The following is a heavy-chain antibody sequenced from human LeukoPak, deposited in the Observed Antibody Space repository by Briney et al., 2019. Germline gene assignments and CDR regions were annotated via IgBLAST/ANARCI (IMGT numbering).Heavy chain of an antibody. J-gene: IGHJ3*02. D-gene: IGHD3-22*01. V-gene: IGHV1-2*02. CDR2: INPNSGGT. Sequence: GASVKVSCKASGYTFTGYYMHWVRQAPGQGLEWMGWINPNSGGTNYAQKFQGRVTMTRDTSISTAYMELGRLRSDDTAVYYCAREGYDSSGYLTTAGAFDIWGQGTMVTVSS. CDR1: GYTFTGYY. CDR3: AREGYDSSGYLTTAGAFDI.